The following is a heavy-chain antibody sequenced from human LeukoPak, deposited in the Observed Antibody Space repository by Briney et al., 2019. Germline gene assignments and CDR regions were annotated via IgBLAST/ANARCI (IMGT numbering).Heavy chain of an antibody. Sequence: GGSLRLSCAASGFTFSSYAMSWVRQAPGKGLEWVPAISGSGGSTYYADSVKGRFTISRDNAKNTLYLQMNSLRAEDTAVYFCARAGASGTYYPMDNWGQGILVTVSS. V-gene: IGHV3-23*01. CDR3: ARAGASGTYYPMDN. CDR2: ISGSGGST. D-gene: IGHD3-10*01. J-gene: IGHJ4*02. CDR1: GFTFSSYA.